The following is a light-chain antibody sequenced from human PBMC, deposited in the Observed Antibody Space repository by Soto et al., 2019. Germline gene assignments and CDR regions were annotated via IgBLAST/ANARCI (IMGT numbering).Light chain of an antibody. J-gene: IGKJ3*01. CDR2: AAY. Sequence: DIQMTQSPSSLSASVGDSVTITCRASQGVSNYLAWYQQKPGKLPRLLIYAAYILQSGVPSRFSGSGSGPDFALTISSLQPEDVATYYCQIYDGARFTFGPGTKVDFK. CDR1: QGVSNY. CDR3: QIYDGARFT. V-gene: IGKV1-27*01.